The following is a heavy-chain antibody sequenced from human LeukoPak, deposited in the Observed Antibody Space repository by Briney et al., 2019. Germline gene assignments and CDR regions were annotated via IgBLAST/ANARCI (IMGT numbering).Heavy chain of an antibody. CDR3: AKVGSRYFDWSNWFDP. D-gene: IGHD3-9*01. CDR1: GFTFSDYY. CDR2: ISGSGGST. J-gene: IGHJ5*02. V-gene: IGHV3-23*01. Sequence: GGSLRLSCAASGFTFSDYYMSWIRQAPGKGLEWVSAISGSGGSTYYADSVKGRFTISRDNSKNTLYLQMNSLRAEDTAVYYCAKVGSRYFDWSNWFDPWGQGTLVTVSS.